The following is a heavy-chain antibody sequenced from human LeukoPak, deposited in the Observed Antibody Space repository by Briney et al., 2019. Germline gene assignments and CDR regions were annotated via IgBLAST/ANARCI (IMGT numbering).Heavy chain of an antibody. CDR2: ISGSGGST. D-gene: IGHD5-12*01. J-gene: IGHJ3*02. CDR1: GFAFSSYA. Sequence: GGSLRLSCAASGFAFSSYAMSWVRQAPGKGLEWVSAISGSGGSTYYADSVKGRFTISRDNSKNTLYLQMSSLRVGDTAVYYCLRDHGRNSAYEYIFDIWGQGTMVTVSS. V-gene: IGHV3-23*01. CDR3: LRDHGRNSAYEYIFDI.